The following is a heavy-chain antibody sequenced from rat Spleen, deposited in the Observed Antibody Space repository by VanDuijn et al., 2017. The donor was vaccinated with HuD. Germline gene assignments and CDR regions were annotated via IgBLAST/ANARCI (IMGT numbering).Heavy chain of an antibody. D-gene: IGHD1-9*01. CDR2: ICAGGGDT. CDR1: AFTFSNYC. J-gene: IGHJ2*01. CDR3: ATRHYGYTDYFDY. V-gene: IGHV5-27*01. Sequence: EVQLVESGGGLVQPGRSLKLSCAASAFTFSNYCMTWVRQTPTRSLDWVASICAGGGDTHYPDSVKGRFTISRDNAKSTLSLQMDSLRSADTATYYCATRHYGYTDYFDYWGQGVMVTVSS.